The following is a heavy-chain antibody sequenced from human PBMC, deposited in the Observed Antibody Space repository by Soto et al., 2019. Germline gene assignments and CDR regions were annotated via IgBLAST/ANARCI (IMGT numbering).Heavy chain of an antibody. D-gene: IGHD4-4*01. Sequence: WASVKVSCKASGGTFSSYAISWVRQAPGQGLEWMGGIIPIFGTANYAQKFQGRVTITADESTSTAYMELSSLRSEDTAVYYCASNYEDYYYGMDVWGQGTTVTVSS. J-gene: IGHJ6*02. CDR1: GGTFSSYA. CDR2: IIPIFGTA. V-gene: IGHV1-69*13. CDR3: ASNYEDYYYGMDV.